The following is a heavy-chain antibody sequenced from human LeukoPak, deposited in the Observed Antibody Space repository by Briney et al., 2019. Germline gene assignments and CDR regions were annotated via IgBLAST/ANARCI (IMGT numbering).Heavy chain of an antibody. CDR2: ISGSGGST. Sequence: GGAQTLSCPDSGFTLSSYAMSWVGQAPGKGLEVVSAISGSGGSTYYADSVKGRFTISRDNSKNTLYLQMNSLRAEDTAVYYCAKVGGVIAAAGNFDYWGQGTLVTVSS. CDR3: AKVGGVIAAAGNFDY. V-gene: IGHV3-23*01. CDR1: GFTLSSYA. D-gene: IGHD6-13*01. J-gene: IGHJ4*02.